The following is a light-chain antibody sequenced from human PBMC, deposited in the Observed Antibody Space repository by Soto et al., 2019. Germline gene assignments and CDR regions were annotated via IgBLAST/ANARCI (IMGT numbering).Light chain of an antibody. CDR3: ASYTTSSTWV. V-gene: IGLV2-14*03. Sequence: QSALTQPASVSGSPGQSITISCTGTSSEVGGYNYVSWFQQHTGKAPKLMIYDVSNRPSGVSNCFSGSKSGNTASLTISGLQAEDEADYYCASYTTSSTWVFGGGTKLTVL. CDR2: DVS. J-gene: IGLJ3*02. CDR1: SSEVGGYNY.